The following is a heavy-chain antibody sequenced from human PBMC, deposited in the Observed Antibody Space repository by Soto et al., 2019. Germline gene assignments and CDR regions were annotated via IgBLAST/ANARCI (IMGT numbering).Heavy chain of an antibody. V-gene: IGHV1-69*01. CDR2: IIPISATT. Sequence: QVQLVQSGAEVKKPGSSVKVSCKASGGTFSSYAISWVRQAPGQGLEWMGGIIPISATTNYAQKFQGRVTITADESTSRAYMELSSLRSEDTAVYYCARSQGSSTSLEIYYYYYYGMDVWGQGTTVTVSS. D-gene: IGHD2-2*01. CDR1: GGTFSSYA. CDR3: ARSQGSSTSLEIYYYYYYGMDV. J-gene: IGHJ6*02.